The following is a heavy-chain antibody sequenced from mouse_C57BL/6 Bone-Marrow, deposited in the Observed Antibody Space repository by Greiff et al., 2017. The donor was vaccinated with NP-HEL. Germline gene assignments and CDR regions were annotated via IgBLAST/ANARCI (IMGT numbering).Heavy chain of an antibody. V-gene: IGHV1-81*01. CDR2: IYPRSGNT. Sequence: VQLQQSGAELARPGASVKLSCKASGYTFTSYGISWVKQRTGQGLEWIGEIYPRSGNTYYNEQFKGKATLTADKSSSTAYMELRSLTSEDSAVYFCARVEYSNYVAYWGQGTLVTVSA. D-gene: IGHD2-5*01. CDR3: ARVEYSNYVAY. CDR1: GYTFTSYG. J-gene: IGHJ3*01.